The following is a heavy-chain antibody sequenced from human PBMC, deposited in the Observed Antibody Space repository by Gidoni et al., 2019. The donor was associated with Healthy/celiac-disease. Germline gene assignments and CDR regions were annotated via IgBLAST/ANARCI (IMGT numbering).Heavy chain of an antibody. Sequence: EVQLVESGGGLVQPGGSLRLSCAASGFPFSSYWMSWVRQAPGKGLEWVANIKQDGSEKYYVDSVKGRFTISRDNAKNSLYLQMNSLRAEDTAVYYCARDHTGGNSKWFDPWGQGTLVTVSS. CDR1: GFPFSSYW. J-gene: IGHJ5*02. D-gene: IGHD2-21*02. CDR2: IKQDGSEK. V-gene: IGHV3-7*03. CDR3: ARDHTGGNSKWFDP.